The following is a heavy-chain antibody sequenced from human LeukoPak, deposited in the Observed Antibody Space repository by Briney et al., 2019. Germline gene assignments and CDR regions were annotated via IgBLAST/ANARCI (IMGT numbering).Heavy chain of an antibody. V-gene: IGHV4-61*02. CDR3: ARGQTIFGVATYFDY. D-gene: IGHD3-3*01. CDR1: GGSISSGSYY. J-gene: IGHJ4*02. CDR2: IYTSGST. Sequence: SETLSLTCTVSGGSISSGSYYWSWIRQPAGKGLEWIGRIYTSGSTNYNPSLKSRVTISVDTSKNQFSLKLRSVAAADTAVYYCARGQTIFGVATYFDYWGQGTLVTVSS.